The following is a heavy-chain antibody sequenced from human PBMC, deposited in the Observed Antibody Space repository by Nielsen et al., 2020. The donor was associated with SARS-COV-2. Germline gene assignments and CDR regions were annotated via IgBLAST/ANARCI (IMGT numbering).Heavy chain of an antibody. D-gene: IGHD3-10*01. V-gene: IGHV3-30-3*01. Sequence: GESLKISCVASGFTFSSYAMHWVRQAPGKGLEWVAVISYDGSNKYYADSVKGRFTISRDNSKNALYLQMNSLRAEDTAVYYRARDLRLLWFGELLGGGIFDYWGQGTLVTVSS. CDR2: ISYDGSNK. J-gene: IGHJ4*02. CDR3: ARDLRLLWFGELLGGGIFDY. CDR1: GFTFSSYA.